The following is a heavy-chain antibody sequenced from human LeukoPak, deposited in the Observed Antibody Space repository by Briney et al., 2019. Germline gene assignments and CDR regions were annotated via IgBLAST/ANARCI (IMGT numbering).Heavy chain of an antibody. CDR3: ARDPNYYGSGSLYNWFDP. V-gene: IGHV4-31*03. CDR2: IYYSGST. J-gene: IGHJ5*02. D-gene: IGHD3-10*01. Sequence: NSSETLSLTCTVSGGSISSGGYYWSWIRQHPGKGLEWIGYIYYSGSTYYNPSLKSRVTISVDTSKNQFSLKLSSVTAADTAVYYCARDPNYYGSGSLYNWFDPWGQGTLVTVSS. CDR1: GGSISSGGYY.